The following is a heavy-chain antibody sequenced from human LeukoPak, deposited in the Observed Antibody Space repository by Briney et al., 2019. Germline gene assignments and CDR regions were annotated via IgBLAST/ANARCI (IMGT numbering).Heavy chain of an antibody. CDR1: GGSIKSYY. V-gene: IGHV4-59*01. D-gene: IGHD3-16*01. CDR3: ARSYGTNFDY. J-gene: IGHJ4*02. CDR2: IYFSGST. Sequence: SETLSLTCTVSGGSIKSYYWSWIRQPPGKGLEWIGYIYFSGSTSYNPSLKSRVTISVDRSKNQFSLKLSSVAAADTAVYYCARSYGTNFDYWGQGTLVTVSS.